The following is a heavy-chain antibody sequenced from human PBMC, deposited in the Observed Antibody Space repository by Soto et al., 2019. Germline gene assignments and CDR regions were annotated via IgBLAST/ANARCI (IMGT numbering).Heavy chain of an antibody. Sequence: VQLLESGGGLVQPGGSLRLSCAASGFTFSSYAMSWVRQAPGKGLEWVSAISGSGGSTYYADSVKGRFTISRDNSKNTLYLQMNSLRAEDTAVYYCAKKGLLWFGELLTLFDYWGQGTLVTVSS. D-gene: IGHD3-10*01. V-gene: IGHV3-23*01. J-gene: IGHJ4*02. CDR3: AKKGLLWFGELLTLFDY. CDR1: GFTFSSYA. CDR2: ISGSGGST.